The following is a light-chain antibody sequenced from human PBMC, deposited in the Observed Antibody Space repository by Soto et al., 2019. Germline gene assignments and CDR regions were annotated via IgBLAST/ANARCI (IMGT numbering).Light chain of an antibody. J-gene: IGLJ1*01. CDR2: EDH. CDR1: SSGFGSYQL. CDR3: CSYAGGNTWV. Sequence: QSALTQPASVPGAPGQAITISCTGTSSGFGSYQLGAWYQQHPCKAPKLIITEDHKRPSGVSDRFSGSKSGNTASLTISGLQAEDEAHYHCCSYAGGNTWVFGTGTKATVL. V-gene: IGLV2-23*01.